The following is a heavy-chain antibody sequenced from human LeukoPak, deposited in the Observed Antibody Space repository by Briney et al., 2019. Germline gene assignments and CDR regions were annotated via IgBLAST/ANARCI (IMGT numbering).Heavy chain of an antibody. J-gene: IGHJ4*02. CDR3: ARGGLTYYDILTGYQYYFDY. D-gene: IGHD3-9*01. V-gene: IGHV1-69*13. Sequence: ASVKVSCKASGGTFSSYAISRVRQAPGQGLEWMGGIIPIFGTANYAQKFQGRVTITADESTSTAYMELSSLRSEDTAVYYCARGGLTYYDILTGYQYYFDYWGQGTLVTVSS. CDR1: GGTFSSYA. CDR2: IIPIFGTA.